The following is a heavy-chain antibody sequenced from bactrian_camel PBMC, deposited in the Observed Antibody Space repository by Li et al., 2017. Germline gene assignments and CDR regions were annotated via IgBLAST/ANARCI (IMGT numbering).Heavy chain of an antibody. J-gene: IGHJ4*01. CDR2: IESRGTA. Sequence: HVQLVESGGGSVQAGASLTLSCAASGLVYPFWSMAWFRQAPGKEREGVARIESRGTAEYLDSVKDRFTIFKDNAGKTLYLQMNNLRPEDTAMYYCAASVGRMGTPSNSCFDLFRRGLYDFWAPGTQVTVS. CDR3: AASVGRMGTPSNSCFDLFRRGLYDF. V-gene: IGHV3S61*01. CDR1: GLVYPFWS. D-gene: IGHD3*01.